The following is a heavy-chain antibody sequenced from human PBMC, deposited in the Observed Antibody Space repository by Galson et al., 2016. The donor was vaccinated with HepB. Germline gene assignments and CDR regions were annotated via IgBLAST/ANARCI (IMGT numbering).Heavy chain of an antibody. Sequence: SETLSLTCTVSGGSISSSSYFWTWIRRPPGKGLEWIGSVSYSGATYYNPSLESRITISVDTSKNQFSVTLSSVTAADTAMYYWARRRYSSGLPFGLDVWGQGTTVTVSS. J-gene: IGHJ6*02. CDR2: VSYSGAT. V-gene: IGHV4-39*01. D-gene: IGHD6-19*01. CDR3: ARRRYSSGLPFGLDV. CDR1: GGSISSSSYF.